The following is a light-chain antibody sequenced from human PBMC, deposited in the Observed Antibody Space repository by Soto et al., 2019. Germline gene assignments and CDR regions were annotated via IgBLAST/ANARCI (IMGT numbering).Light chain of an antibody. J-gene: IGLJ3*02. CDR2: DDS. CDR3: QVWDGSSDHEEWV. CDR1: NIGSKS. V-gene: IGLV3-21*02. Sequence: SYELTQPPSLSLAPGQTATITCGGNNIGSKSVHWYQHKPGQAPVLVVYDDSDRPSGIPERFSGSNSGNTAALTISRVEAGDEADYYCQVWDGSSDHEEWVFGGGTKLT.